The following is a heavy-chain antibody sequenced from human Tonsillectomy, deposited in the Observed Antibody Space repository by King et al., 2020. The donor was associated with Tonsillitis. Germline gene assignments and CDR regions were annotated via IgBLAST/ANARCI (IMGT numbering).Heavy chain of an antibody. CDR3: AICTTAAATENYFDY. CDR2: ISTYNGLT. Sequence: VQLVESGAEVKNPGASVKVSCKASSYSFTSYPISWVRQAPGQGLEWMGWISTYNGLTKYAQKFQGRLTMTTDTSTTTAYMELRSLRSDDTAVYHCAICTTAAATENYFDYWGQGTLVTVSS. J-gene: IGHJ4*02. D-gene: IGHD6-13*01. V-gene: IGHV1-18*04. CDR1: SYSFTSYP.